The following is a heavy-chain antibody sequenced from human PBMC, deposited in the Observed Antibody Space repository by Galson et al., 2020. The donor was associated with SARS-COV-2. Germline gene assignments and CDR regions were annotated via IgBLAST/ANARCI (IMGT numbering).Heavy chain of an antibody. CDR1: GASVSNYY. CDR2: MYPSGST. CDR3: ARERGDVYYYYGMDV. D-gene: IGHD4-17*01. Sequence: PSETLSLTCIVSGASVSNYYWSWIRQPAGKGLEWIGRMYPSGSTNYNPSLTSRVTMSVDTSKNHLSLWLSSVTAADTAVYYCARERGDVYYYYGMDVWRQGTTVTVSS. J-gene: IGHJ6*01. V-gene: IGHV4-4*07.